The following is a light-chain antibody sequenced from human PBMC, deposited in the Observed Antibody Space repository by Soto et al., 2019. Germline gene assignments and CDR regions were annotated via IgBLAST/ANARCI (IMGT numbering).Light chain of an antibody. CDR1: STDVGTYNY. V-gene: IGLV2-8*01. CDR2: VVN. J-gene: IGLJ2*01. Sequence: QSALTQPPSASGSPGQSVTISCTGTSTDVGTYNYVSWYQHHPGKAPKLVIYVVNKRPSGVPDRFSGSKSGNTASLTVSGLQPEDEADYYCISYAGSLNLVFGGGTKLTVL. CDR3: ISYAGSLNLV.